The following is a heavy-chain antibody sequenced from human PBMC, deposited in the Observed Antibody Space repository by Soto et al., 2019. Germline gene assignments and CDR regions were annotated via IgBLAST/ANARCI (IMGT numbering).Heavy chain of an antibody. V-gene: IGHV3-23*01. J-gene: IGHJ4*02. CDR2: ISGGGDTT. D-gene: IGHD3-10*01. CDR3: AKGRGSSGSLTPRLDF. Sequence: EVQLLESGGGLVQPGGSLRLSCAASGFTFNNYAMTWVRQAPGKGLEWVSAISGGGDTTSYADSVKGRFTVSRDGSKNTLYVQMGNLRAEQTALYYCAKGRGSSGSLTPRLDFWGQGTLVTVSS. CDR1: GFTFNNYA.